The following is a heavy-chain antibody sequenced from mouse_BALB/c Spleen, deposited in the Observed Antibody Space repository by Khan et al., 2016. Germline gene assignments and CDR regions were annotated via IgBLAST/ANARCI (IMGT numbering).Heavy chain of an antibody. CDR1: DYTFTSYW. D-gene: IGHD2-1*01. CDR3: AYGNYPYYYAMDY. V-gene: IGHV1-7*01. Sequence: QVQLQQPGAELAKPGASVKMSCKASDYTFTSYWMHWVKQRPGQGLEWIGYINPNTGYAAYNQKFQDKATLTAVKSSNTAYMEMNSLTSEDSEVYYCAYGNYPYYYAMDYWGQGTSVTVTS. J-gene: IGHJ4*01. CDR2: INPNTGYA.